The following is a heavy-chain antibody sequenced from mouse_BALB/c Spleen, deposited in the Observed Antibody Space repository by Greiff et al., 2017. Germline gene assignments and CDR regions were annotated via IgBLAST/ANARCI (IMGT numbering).Heavy chain of an antibody. V-gene: IGHV2-6-7*01. J-gene: IGHJ4*01. CDR1: GFSLTGYG. Sequence: VKLMESGPGLVAPSQSLSITCTVSGFSLTGYGVNWVRQPPGKGLEWLGLIWGDGSTDYNSALKSRLSISKDNSKSQVFLKMNSLQTDDTARYYCAIGLYRYAMDYWGQGTSVTVSS. D-gene: IGHD2-14*01. CDR2: IWGDGST. CDR3: AIGLYRYAMDY.